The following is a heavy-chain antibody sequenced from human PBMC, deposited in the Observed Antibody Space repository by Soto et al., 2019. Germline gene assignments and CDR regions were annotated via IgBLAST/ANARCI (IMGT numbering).Heavy chain of an antibody. Sequence: GGSLRLSCAASGFTFNSYAMTWVRQAPGKGLEWVSIISSSGDGTYYVDSVKGRFTISRDNSQNSLYLQMNSLRAEDTAVYYCAMGGYDAFDIWGQGTMVTVSS. CDR2: ISSSGDGT. CDR1: GFTFNSYA. CDR3: AMGGYDAFDI. D-gene: IGHD3-22*01. J-gene: IGHJ3*02. V-gene: IGHV3-23*01.